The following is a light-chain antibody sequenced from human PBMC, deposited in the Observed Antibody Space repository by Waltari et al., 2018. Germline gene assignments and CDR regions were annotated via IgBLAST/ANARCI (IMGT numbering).Light chain of an antibody. V-gene: IGLV2-23*02. CDR3: CSFVTCGTWV. Sequence: QSALTQPASVSGSHAQSITNSCTGTSNDVGTYKFVSWYEQYPGKAPKLIIYAVSQRPSGVSNRFSGSKSCNTAALTISGLQTEDEADDYCCSFVTCGTWVFGGGTKLAVL. J-gene: IGLJ3*02. CDR1: SNDVGTYKF. CDR2: AVS.